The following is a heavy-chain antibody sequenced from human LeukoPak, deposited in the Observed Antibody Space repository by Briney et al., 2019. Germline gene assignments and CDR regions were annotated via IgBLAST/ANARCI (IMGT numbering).Heavy chain of an antibody. CDR2: ISSYNGNT. Sequence: ASVKVSCKASGYTFSSDGISWVRQAPGQGLEWMGWISSYNGNTKYAEKLQGRVTMTTDTSTSTAYMELSRLRSDDTAVYYCARDSGERGSGSYLIAYWGQGTLVTVSS. J-gene: IGHJ4*02. CDR3: ARDSGERGSGSYLIAY. V-gene: IGHV1-18*01. CDR1: GYTFSSDG. D-gene: IGHD3-10*01.